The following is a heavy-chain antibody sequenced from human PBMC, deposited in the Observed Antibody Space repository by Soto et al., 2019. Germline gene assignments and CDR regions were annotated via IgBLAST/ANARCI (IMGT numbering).Heavy chain of an antibody. Sequence: QVQLVQSGAEVKTPGSSVKVSCKASGGTFSSISINWVRQAPGQGLEWMGRLIPMFGTTDYAQRFQGRVTFTAGESTSTASMEVTNLTSEDTAVYYCARAVVLTFTRFYDMDVWGQGTTVTVSS. CDR3: ARAVVLTFTRFYDMDV. D-gene: IGHD3-9*01. CDR2: LIPMFGTT. CDR1: GGTFSSIS. J-gene: IGHJ6*02. V-gene: IGHV1-69*18.